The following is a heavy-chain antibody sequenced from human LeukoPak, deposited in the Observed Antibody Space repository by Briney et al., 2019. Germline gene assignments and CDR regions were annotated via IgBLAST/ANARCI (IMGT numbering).Heavy chain of an antibody. D-gene: IGHD3-22*01. CDR1: GFRFSSCG. CDR3: ARGYYDSSGYQASDI. J-gene: IGHJ3*02. Sequence: GRSLRPFYAAYGFRFSSCGTHWVRQAPGKWKMWEAFIWYDGSDEYYADSVKGRFTISRDNSKNTLYLQMNSLRAEDTAVYYCARGYYDSSGYQASDIWGQGTMVTVSS. V-gene: IGHV3-33*01. CDR2: IWYDGSDE.